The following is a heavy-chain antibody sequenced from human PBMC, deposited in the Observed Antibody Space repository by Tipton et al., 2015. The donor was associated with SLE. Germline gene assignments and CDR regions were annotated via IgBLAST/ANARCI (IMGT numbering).Heavy chain of an antibody. V-gene: IGHV4-34*01. J-gene: IGHJ4*02. D-gene: IGHD6-19*01. CDR3: ARSGSSGWYVGLFDY. CDR1: GGSFSGYY. Sequence: TLSLTCAVYGGSFSGYYWSWIRQPPGKGLEWIGEINHSGSTNYNPSLKSRLTISVDTSKNQFSLQLNSVTPEDTAVYYCARSGSSGWYVGLFDYWGQGTLVTVSS. CDR2: INHSGST.